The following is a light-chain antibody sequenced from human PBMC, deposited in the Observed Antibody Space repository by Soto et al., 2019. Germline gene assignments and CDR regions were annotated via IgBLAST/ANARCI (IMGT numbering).Light chain of an antibody. CDR3: QQYKRLWT. CDR2: DAS. CDR1: QIISKW. V-gene: IGKV1-5*01. Sequence: IHMTQSPSTLSASVLYRVIITFLSSQIISKWLALYHQKPGKAPKLLIYDASSLESGVPSRFSGSGSGTEFTLTINSLQPEDFASYYCQQYKRLWTFGQGTKVDIK. J-gene: IGKJ1*01.